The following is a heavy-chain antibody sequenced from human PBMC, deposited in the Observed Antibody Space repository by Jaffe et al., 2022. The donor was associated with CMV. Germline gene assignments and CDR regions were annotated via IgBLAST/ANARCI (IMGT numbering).Heavy chain of an antibody. V-gene: IGHV3-53*01. CDR2: IYAAGST. J-gene: IGHJ4*02. CDR1: GFTVSTKY. CDR3: ARDGGYGFYFDC. Sequence: EVQLVESGGGLIQPGGSLRLSCAVSGFTVSTKYMSWVRQAPGKGLEWVSVIYAAGSTNYADSVRGRFTTSRDTSKNTLYLEMNSLRVEDTAVYYCARDGGYGFYFDCWGQGSLVTVSS. D-gene: IGHD5-12*01.